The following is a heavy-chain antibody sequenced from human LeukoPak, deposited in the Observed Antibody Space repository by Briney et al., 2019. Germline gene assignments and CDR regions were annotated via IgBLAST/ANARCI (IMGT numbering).Heavy chain of an antibody. D-gene: IGHD5-24*01. CDR3: TRPMATTGDYYYYYMDV. J-gene: IGHJ6*03. V-gene: IGHV3-73*01. CDR2: IRSKANSYAT. Sequence: GGSLRLSCAASGFTFSGSAMHWVRQASRKGLEWVGRIRSKANSYATAYAASVKGRFTISRDDSKNTAYLQMNSLKTEDTAVYYCTRPMATTGDYYYYYMDVWGKGTTVTVSS. CDR1: GFTFSGSA.